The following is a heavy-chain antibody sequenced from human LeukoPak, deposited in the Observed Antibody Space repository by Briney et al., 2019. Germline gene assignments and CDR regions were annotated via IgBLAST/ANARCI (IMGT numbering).Heavy chain of an antibody. V-gene: IGHV3-23*01. J-gene: IGHJ4*02. CDR3: AMTGDGYNNGGDY. D-gene: IGHD5-24*01. Sequence: GGSLRLSCAASGFTFNSYAMSWVRQAPGKGLEWVSAISRSGGSTYYADSVKGRFTISRDNSKNTLYLQMNSLRAEDTAVYYCAMTGDGYNNGGDYWGQGTLVTVSS. CDR1: GFTFNSYA. CDR2: ISRSGGST.